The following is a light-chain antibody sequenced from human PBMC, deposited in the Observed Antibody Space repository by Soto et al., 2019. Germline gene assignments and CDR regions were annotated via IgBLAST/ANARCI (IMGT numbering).Light chain of an antibody. Sequence: EIVLTQSPVTLSLSPGERATLSCRASQSVRTYLAWYQVKPGQAPRLLIYDASYRATDIPPRFSGSGSGTDFTLTISSLEPEDFAVYYCQQRRSWPPTITFGQGTRLDIK. CDR3: QQRRSWPPTIT. V-gene: IGKV3-11*01. CDR1: QSVRTY. CDR2: DAS. J-gene: IGKJ5*01.